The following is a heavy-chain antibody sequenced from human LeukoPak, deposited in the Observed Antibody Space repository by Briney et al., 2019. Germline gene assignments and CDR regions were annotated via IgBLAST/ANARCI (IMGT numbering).Heavy chain of an antibody. CDR1: GFIFRGHD. D-gene: IGHD2-2*01. CDR2: ISGSGGHA. V-gene: IGHV3-23*01. CDR3: ALAEWEGSRTYYMYQ. J-gene: IGHJ1*01. Sequence: GGSLRLFCPTSGFIFRGHDMSWVRQAPGKGLEWVSGISGSGGHAFYADSVKGRFTISRDNSRNTLYLQMKSLRAEDTAIYYCALAEWEGSRTYYMYQWGQGTLVSVSS.